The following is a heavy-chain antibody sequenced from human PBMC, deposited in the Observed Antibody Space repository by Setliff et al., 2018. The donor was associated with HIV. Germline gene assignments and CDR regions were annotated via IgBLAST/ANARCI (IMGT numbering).Heavy chain of an antibody. CDR1: GFTFSSYG. CDR3: AKDEGSGWYGLRY. D-gene: IGHD6-19*01. CDR2: IWYDGSEK. V-gene: IGHV3-33*06. Sequence: GGSLRLSCAASGFTFSSYGMHWVRQAPGKGLEWVAVIWYDGSEKYYADSVRGRFTISRDNSKNTLYLQMNSLRAEDTAVYYCAKDEGSGWYGLRYWCQGTLVTVSS. J-gene: IGHJ4*02.